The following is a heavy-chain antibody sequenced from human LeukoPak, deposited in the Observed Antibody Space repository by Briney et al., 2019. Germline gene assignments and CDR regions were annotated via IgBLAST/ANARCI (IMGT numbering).Heavy chain of an antibody. V-gene: IGHV3-48*03. J-gene: IGHJ6*03. CDR1: GFTFSSYE. CDR3: ARDRIRSVPYWGYMDV. Sequence: HPGGSLRLSCAASGFTFSSYEMNWVRQALGKGLEWVSYISSSGSTIYYADSVKGRFTISRDNSKNTLYLQMNSLRAEDTAVYYCARDRIRSVPYWGYMDVWGKGTTVTVSS. CDR2: ISSSGSTI. D-gene: IGHD7-27*01.